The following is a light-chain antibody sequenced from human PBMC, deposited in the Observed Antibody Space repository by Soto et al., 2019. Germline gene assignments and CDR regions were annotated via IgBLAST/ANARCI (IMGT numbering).Light chain of an antibody. J-gene: IGKJ1*01. CDR3: QQYGTSPPWT. V-gene: IGKV3-20*01. CDR1: QSVSSSY. CDR2: GAS. Sequence: EIVLRQSPGTLSLSPGETATLSCRASQSVSSSYLAWYQQKPGQAPRLLIYGASSRAIGIPDRFSGSGSGTDFTLTISRLEPEDFAVYYCQQYGTSPPWTFGQGTKVGI.